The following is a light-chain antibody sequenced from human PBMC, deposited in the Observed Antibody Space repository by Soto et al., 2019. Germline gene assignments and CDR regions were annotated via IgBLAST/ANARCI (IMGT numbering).Light chain of an antibody. CDR1: QSVNSY. CDR3: QQRSDWPPIT. CDR2: DGS. J-gene: IGKJ1*01. V-gene: IGKV3-11*01. Sequence: EIVLTQSPDTLSFSPGYRAALSCRSSQSVNSYLAWYQQKPGQAPRLLIYDGSNRATGIPARFSGSGSGTDFTLTISSLEPEDFAVYYCQQRSDWPPITFGQGTKVDIK.